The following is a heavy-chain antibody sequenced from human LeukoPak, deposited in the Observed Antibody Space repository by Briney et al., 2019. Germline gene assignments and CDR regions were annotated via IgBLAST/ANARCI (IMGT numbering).Heavy chain of an antibody. V-gene: IGHV3-9*01. CDR3: AKGHSIAVAYLPRDASDI. J-gene: IGHJ3*02. CDR1: GFTFDDYA. D-gene: IGHD6-19*01. CDR2: ISWNSGSI. Sequence: GGSLRLSCAASGFTFDDYAMHWVRQAPGKGLEWVSSISWNSGSIAYADSVKGRFTISRDNAKNSLYLQMNSLRAEDTALYSCAKGHSIAVAYLPRDASDIWGQGTMVTVSS.